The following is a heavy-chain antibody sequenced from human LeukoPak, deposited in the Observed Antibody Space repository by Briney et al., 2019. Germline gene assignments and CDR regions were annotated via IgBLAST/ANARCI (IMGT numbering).Heavy chain of an antibody. D-gene: IGHD2-2*01. V-gene: IGHV1-46*01. CDR3: ARGIPAAMPSLPEDWFDP. J-gene: IGHJ5*02. CDR2: INPSGGST. Sequence: ASVKVSCKASGYTFTSYYMHWVRQAPGQGLEWMGIINPSGGSTCYAQKFQGRVTMTRDTSTSTVYMELSSLRSEDTAVYYCARGIPAAMPSLPEDWFDPWGQGTLVTVSS. CDR1: GYTFTSYY.